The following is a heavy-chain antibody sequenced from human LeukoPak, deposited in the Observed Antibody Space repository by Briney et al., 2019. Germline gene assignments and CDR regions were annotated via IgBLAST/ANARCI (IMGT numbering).Heavy chain of an antibody. D-gene: IGHD1-26*01. CDR1: GFSLTTQAIC. J-gene: IGHJ4*02. Sequence: SGPALVKPTQTLRLTCTFSGFSLTTQAICVNWIRQPPGKALEWLARIDWDDDTYYSTSLKPRLTISKDTSKNQVVLTMTNMDPVDTATYYCARMRIVAATRSHLDSWGQGTLVTVSS. CDR2: IDWDDDT. CDR3: ARMRIVAATRSHLDS. V-gene: IGHV2-70*11.